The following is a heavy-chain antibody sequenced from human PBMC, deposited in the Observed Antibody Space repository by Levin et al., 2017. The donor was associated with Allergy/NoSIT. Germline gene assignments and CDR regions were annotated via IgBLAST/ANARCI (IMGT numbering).Heavy chain of an antibody. CDR2: IYLSGST. V-gene: IGHV4-30-2*01. Sequence: SETLPLTCAVSGGSISSGGYSWSWIRQPPGKGLEWIGNIYLSGSTYYNPSLKSRVTISVDRSKNQFSLNLSSVTAADTAVYYCARVAGYSYGYYFDYWGQGTLVTVSS. CDR3: ARVAGYSYGYYFDY. CDR1: GGSISSGGYS. J-gene: IGHJ4*02. D-gene: IGHD5-18*01.